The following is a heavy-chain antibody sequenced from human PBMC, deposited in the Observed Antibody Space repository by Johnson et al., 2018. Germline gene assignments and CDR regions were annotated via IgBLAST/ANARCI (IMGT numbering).Heavy chain of an antibody. CDR3: ARGCSGCSCYLSYYYYYMDV. J-gene: IGHJ6*03. CDR1: GFTFSSYW. CDR2: INSDGSST. D-gene: IGHD2-15*01. V-gene: IGHV3-74*01. Sequence: VQLQESGGGLVQPGGSLRLSCAASGFTFSSYWMHWVRQAPGKGLVWVSRINSDGSSTSYADSVKGRFTISRDNAKNTLYLQMNRLRAEETGVYYCARGCSGCSCYLSYYYYYMDVWGKGTTVTVSS.